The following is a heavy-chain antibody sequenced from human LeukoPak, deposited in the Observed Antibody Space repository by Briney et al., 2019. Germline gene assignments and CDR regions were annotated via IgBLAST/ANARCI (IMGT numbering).Heavy chain of an antibody. CDR2: ISGSGGST. CDR1: GFTFSDYY. Sequence: QSGGSLRLSCAASGFTFSDYYMSWVRQAPGKGLEWVSAISGSGGSTYYADSVKGRFTISRDNSKNTLYLQMNSLRAEDTAVYYCANHNVVVPAASPGVPLYYFDYWGQGTLVTVSS. J-gene: IGHJ4*02. D-gene: IGHD2-2*01. V-gene: IGHV3-23*01. CDR3: ANHNVVVPAASPGVPLYYFDY.